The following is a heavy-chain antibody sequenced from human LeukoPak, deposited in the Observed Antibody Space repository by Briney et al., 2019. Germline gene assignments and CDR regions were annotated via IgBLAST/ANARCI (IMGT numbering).Heavy chain of an antibody. CDR1: GFTFSSYD. CDR3: ARGGPAVGIAAAGTFDY. Sequence: PGGSRRLSCAASGFTFSSYDMHWVRQATGKGLEWVSAIGTAGDTYYPGSVKGRFTISRENAKNSLYLQMNSLRAGDTAVYYCARGGPAVGIAAAGTFDYWGQEPRVTVSS. J-gene: IGHJ4*02. CDR2: IGTAGDT. D-gene: IGHD6-13*01. V-gene: IGHV3-13*01.